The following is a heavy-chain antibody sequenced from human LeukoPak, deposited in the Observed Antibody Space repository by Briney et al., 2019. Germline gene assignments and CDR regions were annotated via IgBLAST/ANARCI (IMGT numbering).Heavy chain of an antibody. D-gene: IGHD4-17*01. CDR2: ISAYNGNT. V-gene: IGHV1-18*04. Sequence: ASVKVSCKASGYTFTSYGISCVRQAPGQGLEWMGWISAYNGNTNYAQKLQGRVTMTTDTSTSTAYMELRSLRSDDTAVYYCARDPYGEGEPDYWGQGTLVTVSS. CDR1: GYTFTSYG. CDR3: ARDPYGEGEPDY. J-gene: IGHJ4*02.